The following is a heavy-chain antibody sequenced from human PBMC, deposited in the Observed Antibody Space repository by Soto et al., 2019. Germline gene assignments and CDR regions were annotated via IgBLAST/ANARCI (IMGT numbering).Heavy chain of an antibody. V-gene: IGHV1-69*09. J-gene: IGHJ4*02. CDR3: ATMTRARLDS. CDR1: GIKSSGYG. CDR2: INPILDST. Sequence: QGQGVQSGPALREPGSSGKVSCRALGIKSSGYGFTWVRQSLGQGLEWVGMINPILDSTHYAQNLQGRISLSVDKSRDTAYLEVTSLRLEDTAIYFCATMTRARLDSWGRGTVVTVSS.